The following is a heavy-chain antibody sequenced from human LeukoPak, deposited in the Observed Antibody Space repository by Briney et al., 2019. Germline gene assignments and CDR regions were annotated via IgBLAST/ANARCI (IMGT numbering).Heavy chain of an antibody. CDR3: ARVFSSAWFLDF. Sequence: GGSLRLSCAASGFIFSSYAMTWVRQAPGKGLEWVTGIRDGGDDTAYFADSVKGRFTISRDNSKNTLYLQMSSLRAEDTAVYYCARVFSSAWFLDFWGQGTLVTVSS. V-gene: IGHV3-23*01. J-gene: IGHJ4*02. D-gene: IGHD6-19*01. CDR1: GFIFSSYA. CDR2: IRDGGDDTA.